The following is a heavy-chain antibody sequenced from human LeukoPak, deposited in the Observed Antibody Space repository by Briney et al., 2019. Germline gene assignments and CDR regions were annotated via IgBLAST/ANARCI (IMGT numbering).Heavy chain of an antibody. J-gene: IGHJ4*02. Sequence: PGGSLRLSCAASGFPFSSYAMSWVRQAPGKGLEWVSGITGSGGSTYYADSVKGRFTISRDNANNSLYLHMNSLRAEDTAVYYCARVRKMGMSDYWGQGTLVTVSS. V-gene: IGHV3-23*01. D-gene: IGHD6-13*01. CDR2: ITGSGGST. CDR1: GFPFSSYA. CDR3: ARVRKMGMSDY.